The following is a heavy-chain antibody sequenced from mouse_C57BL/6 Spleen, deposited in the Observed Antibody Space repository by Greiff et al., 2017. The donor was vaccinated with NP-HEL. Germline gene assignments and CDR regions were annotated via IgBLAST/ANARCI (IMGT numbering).Heavy chain of an antibody. Sequence: VQLQQSGAELARPGASVKLSCKASGYTFTSYGISWVKQRTGQGLEWIGEIYPRSGNTYYNEKFKGKATLTADKSSSTAYMELRSLTSEDSAVYFCARGGDYDEAWFAYWGQGTLVTVSA. V-gene: IGHV1-81*01. CDR2: IYPRSGNT. CDR3: ARGGDYDEAWFAY. D-gene: IGHD2-4*01. J-gene: IGHJ3*01. CDR1: GYTFTSYG.